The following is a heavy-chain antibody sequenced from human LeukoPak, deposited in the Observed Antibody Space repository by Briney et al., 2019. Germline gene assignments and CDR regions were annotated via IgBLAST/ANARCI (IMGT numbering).Heavy chain of an antibody. CDR1: GFPFSSYA. CDR2: IGSDGKT. CDR3: ARDGTVTHAWSGYGFDI. D-gene: IGHD4-17*01. J-gene: IGHJ3*02. Sequence: PPGGSLRLSCAASGFPFSSYAMTWVRQAPGKGLEWVSSIGSDGKTHYSESGKGRFVISRDNFGGMVFLQLNSLRDEDTAVYYCARDGTVTHAWSGYGFDIWGQGTMVTVSS. V-gene: IGHV3-23*01.